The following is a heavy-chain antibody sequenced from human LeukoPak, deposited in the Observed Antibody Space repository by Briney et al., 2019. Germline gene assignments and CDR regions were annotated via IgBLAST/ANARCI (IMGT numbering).Heavy chain of an antibody. D-gene: IGHD6-19*01. J-gene: IGHJ4*02. CDR3: AKAPQWLVRSYFDY. CDR1: GFTFSSYG. Sequence: PGGSLRLSCAASGFTFSSYGMHWVRQAPGKGLEWVAVISYDGSNKYYADSVKGRFTISRDNSKNTVYLQMNSLRAEDTAVYYCAKAPQWLVRSYFDYWGQGTLVTVSS. V-gene: IGHV3-30*18. CDR2: ISYDGSNK.